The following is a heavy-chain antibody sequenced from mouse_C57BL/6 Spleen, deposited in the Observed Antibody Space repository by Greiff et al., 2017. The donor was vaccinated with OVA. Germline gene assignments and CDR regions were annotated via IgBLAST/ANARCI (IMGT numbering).Heavy chain of an antibody. D-gene: IGHD2-3*01. CDR2: IYPGDGDT. J-gene: IGHJ4*01. CDR1: GYAFSSYW. CDR3: ARSNDGYCMYY. V-gene: IGHV1-80*01. Sequence: VQLQQSGAELVKPGASVKISCKASGYAFSSYWMNWVKQRPGKGLEWIGQIYPGDGDTNYNGQFKGKATLTADKSSSTAYMQLSSLTSEDSAVYDCARSNDGYCMYYWGQGTSVTVSS.